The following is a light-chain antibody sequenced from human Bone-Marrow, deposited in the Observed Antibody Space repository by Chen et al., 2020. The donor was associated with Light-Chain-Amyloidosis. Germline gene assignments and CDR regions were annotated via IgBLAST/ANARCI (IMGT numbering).Light chain of an antibody. CDR2: RDT. J-gene: IGLJ2*01. CDR1: DLPTKY. CDR3: QSADSSGTYEVI. Sequence: SYDLTQPPSVSVSPGQTARITCSGDDLPTKYAYWYQQKPGQAPVLVIHRDTERPSGISGRLSGASSGTTATLTISGVQAEDEADYHCQSADSSGTYEVIFGGGTKLTVL. V-gene: IGLV3-25*03.